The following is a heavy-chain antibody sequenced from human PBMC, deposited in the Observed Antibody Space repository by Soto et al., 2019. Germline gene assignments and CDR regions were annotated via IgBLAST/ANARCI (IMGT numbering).Heavy chain of an antibody. D-gene: IGHD3-22*01. CDR1: GFTFDDYA. Sequence: GGSLRLSCAASGFTFDDYAMHWVRQAPGKGLEWVSGISWNSGSIGYADSVKGRFTISRDNAKNSLYLQMNSLRAEDTALYYCAKDISYDSSGYYYWGQGTLVTVSS. CDR3: AKDISYDSSGYYY. V-gene: IGHV3-9*01. J-gene: IGHJ4*02. CDR2: ISWNSGSI.